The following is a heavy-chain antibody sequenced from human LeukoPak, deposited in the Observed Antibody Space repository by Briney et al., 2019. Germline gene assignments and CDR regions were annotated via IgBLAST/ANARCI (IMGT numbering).Heavy chain of an antibody. CDR2: IRYDGSNK. CDR3: ARGDMYLGYYYMDV. CDR1: GFTFSSYW. V-gene: IGHV3-30*02. Sequence: QPGGSLRLSCAASGFTFSSYWMSWVRQAPGKGLEWVAFIRYDGSNKHHADSVKGRFTISRDNAKNTLYLQMNSLRAEDTAVYYCARGDMYLGYYYMDVWGKGTTVTVSS. D-gene: IGHD2-15*01. J-gene: IGHJ6*03.